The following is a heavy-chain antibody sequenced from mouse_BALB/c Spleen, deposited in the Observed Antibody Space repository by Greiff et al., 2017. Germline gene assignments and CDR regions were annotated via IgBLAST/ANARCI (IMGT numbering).Heavy chain of an antibody. Sequence: DVHLVESGGGLVQPGGSLKLSCAASGFTFSSYTMSWVRQTPEKRLEWVAYISNGGGSTYYPDTVKGRFTISRDNAKNTLYLQMSSLKSEDTAMYYCARLYGSSFFFAYWGQGTLVTVSA. J-gene: IGHJ3*01. CDR3: ARLYGSSFFFAY. V-gene: IGHV5-12-2*01. CDR1: GFTFSSYT. CDR2: ISNGGGST. D-gene: IGHD1-1*01.